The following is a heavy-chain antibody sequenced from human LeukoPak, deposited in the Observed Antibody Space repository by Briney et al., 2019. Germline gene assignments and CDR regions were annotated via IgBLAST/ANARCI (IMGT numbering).Heavy chain of an antibody. CDR2: ITDSGDTI. Sequence: GGSLRLSCAASGFIFKDYEMNWVRQTPGKGLEWVSHITDSGDTIYYADSVKGRFTISRDNAKNSLYLQMDSLRAEDTAVYYCAILDAGIQCDSWGQGTLVTVSS. CDR3: AILDAGIQCDS. V-gene: IGHV3-48*03. J-gene: IGHJ4*02. CDR1: GFIFKDYE. D-gene: IGHD3-3*01.